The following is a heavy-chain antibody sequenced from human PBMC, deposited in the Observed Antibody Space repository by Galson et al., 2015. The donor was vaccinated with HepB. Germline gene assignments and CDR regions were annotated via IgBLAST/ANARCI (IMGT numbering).Heavy chain of an antibody. CDR1: GFTFGDYA. CDR3: TRDRKALAGRCYWFDP. J-gene: IGHJ5*02. CDR2: IRSNAYGGTT. D-gene: IGHD6-19*01. Sequence: SLRLSCEASGFTFGDYAMSWFRQAPGQGLEWVGFIRSNAYGGTTEYAASVKGSFTISRDDTKSIAYLQMNSLKTEDTAVYYCTRDRKALAGRCYWFDPWGQGTLVTVSS. V-gene: IGHV3-49*03.